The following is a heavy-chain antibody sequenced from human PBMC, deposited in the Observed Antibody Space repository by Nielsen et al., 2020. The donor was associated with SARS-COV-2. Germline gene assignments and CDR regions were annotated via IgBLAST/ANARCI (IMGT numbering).Heavy chain of an antibody. CDR1: GFTFSGYG. CDR2: IWYDGSNK. J-gene: IGHJ6*03. V-gene: IGHV3-33*01. D-gene: IGHD1-1*01. Sequence: GESLKISCAASGFTFSGYGMHWVRQAPAKGLEWVAVIWYDGSNKYHADSVKVRFTISRDNSKNTLCLQMNNLRAEDTAVYYCARGRCTSYNCAKLGGYMDVWGKGTTVTVSS. CDR3: ARGRCTSYNCAKLGGYMDV.